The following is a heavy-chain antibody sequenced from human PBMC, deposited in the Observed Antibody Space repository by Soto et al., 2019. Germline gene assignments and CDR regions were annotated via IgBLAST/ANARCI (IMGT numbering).Heavy chain of an antibody. Sequence: PSETPSLTCTVSGGTISSSRYYWGWIRQPPGKGLEWIGSIYYSGSTYYNPSLKSRVTISVDTSKNQFSLKLSSVTAADTAVYYCASSGWYWFDPWGQGTLVTVSS. CDR3: ASSGWYWFDP. V-gene: IGHV4-39*01. D-gene: IGHD6-19*01. CDR2: IYYSGST. J-gene: IGHJ5*02. CDR1: GGTISSSRYY.